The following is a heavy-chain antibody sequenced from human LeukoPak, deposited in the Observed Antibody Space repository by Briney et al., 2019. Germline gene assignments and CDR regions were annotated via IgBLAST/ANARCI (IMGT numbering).Heavy chain of an antibody. CDR2: ANPSGGST. J-gene: IGHJ4*02. Sequence: ASVKVSCKASGYTFTSYYLHWVRQATGQGLEWMGMANPSGGSTSYAQKFQGRVTMTRDTSTTTVYMELSSLRSDDTAVFYCARRHKHYYQIDYWGQGTLVTVSS. CDR3: ARRHKHYYQIDY. CDR1: GYTFTSYY. D-gene: IGHD1-26*01. V-gene: IGHV1-46*01.